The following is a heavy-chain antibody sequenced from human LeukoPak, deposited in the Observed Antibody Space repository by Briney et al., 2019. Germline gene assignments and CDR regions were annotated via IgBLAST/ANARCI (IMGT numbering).Heavy chain of an antibody. J-gene: IGHJ4*02. D-gene: IGHD3-3*01. CDR1: GFTFSSYA. V-gene: IGHV3-30*04. CDR3: AKDHLYDFWSGYYDY. CDR2: TSYDGSNK. Sequence: GGSLRLSCAASGFTFSSYAMHWVRQAPGKGLEWVAVTSYDGSNKYYADSLKGRFTISRDNSKNTLFLQMNSLRAEDTAVYYCAKDHLYDFWSGYYDYWGQGTLVTVSS.